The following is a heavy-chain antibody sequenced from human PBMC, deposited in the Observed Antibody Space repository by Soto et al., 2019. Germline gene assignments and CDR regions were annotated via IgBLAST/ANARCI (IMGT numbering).Heavy chain of an antibody. Sequence: SETLSLTCTVSGGSISSYYWSWIRQPPGKGLEWIGYIYYSGSTNYNPSLKSRVTISVDTSKNQFSLKLSSVTAADTAVYYCARPTYKSGSPFYYWGQGTLVTVSS. J-gene: IGHJ4*02. CDR3: ARPTYKSGSPFYY. D-gene: IGHD3-10*01. V-gene: IGHV4-59*01. CDR1: GGSISSYY. CDR2: IYYSGST.